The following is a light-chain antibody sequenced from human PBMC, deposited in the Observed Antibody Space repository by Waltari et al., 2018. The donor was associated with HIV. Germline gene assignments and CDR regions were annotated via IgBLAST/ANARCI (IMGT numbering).Light chain of an antibody. Sequence: QSVLTQPPSVSAAPGQQVTMSCSGGTSNIANNYVSWYQQLPGTAPKVLIYENNKRPSGIPDRFSGSKSGTSATLGITGLQTGDEADYYCGTWDNSLSGVVFGGGTKLTV. CDR1: TSNIANNY. J-gene: IGLJ2*01. CDR2: ENN. V-gene: IGLV1-51*02. CDR3: GTWDNSLSGVV.